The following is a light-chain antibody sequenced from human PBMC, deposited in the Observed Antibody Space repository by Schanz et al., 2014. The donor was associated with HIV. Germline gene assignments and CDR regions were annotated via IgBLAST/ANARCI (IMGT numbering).Light chain of an antibody. J-gene: IGLJ2*01. CDR3: AAWDVNLNGPV. V-gene: IGLV1-47*01. CDR2: RNN. Sequence: QSVLTQPPSASGPPGQRVTISCSGSSSNIGSNYVYWYQQFPGTAPKLLIYRNNLRPSGVPDRFSGSKSGTSASLAISGLQSEDEADYYCAAWDVNLNGPVFGGGTKLTVL. CDR1: SSNIGSNY.